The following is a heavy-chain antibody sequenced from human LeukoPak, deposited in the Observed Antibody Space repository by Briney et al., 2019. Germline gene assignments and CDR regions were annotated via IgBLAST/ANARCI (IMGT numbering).Heavy chain of an antibody. CDR1: GFALSTYE. CDR3: ARDVSSSTRAFDI. D-gene: IGHD2-15*01. Sequence: GGSLRLSCAASGFALSTYEMTWVRQAPGKGLELGSFISSSTSHTFYADSVKGRFTIFRDTAKNSLYLQMNNLRGEDTAVYYCARDVSSSTRAFDIWGQGTMVAVS. CDR2: ISSSTSHT. J-gene: IGHJ3*02. V-gene: IGHV3-48*03.